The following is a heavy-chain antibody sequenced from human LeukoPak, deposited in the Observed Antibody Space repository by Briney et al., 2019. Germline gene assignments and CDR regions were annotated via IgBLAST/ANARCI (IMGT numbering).Heavy chain of an antibody. CDR1: GFTFSSYV. J-gene: IGHJ5*02. V-gene: IGHV3-30*03. CDR3: ARDPRPQHDIFTGYLAS. D-gene: IGHD3-9*01. CDR2: ISFDGSNK. Sequence: GGSLRLSCAASGFTFSSYVMHWVRQAPGKGLEWVAVISFDGSNKNYADSVKGRFTISRDNSKNTLYLQMNSLRVGDTAVYYCARDPRPQHDIFTGYLASWGQGALVTVSS.